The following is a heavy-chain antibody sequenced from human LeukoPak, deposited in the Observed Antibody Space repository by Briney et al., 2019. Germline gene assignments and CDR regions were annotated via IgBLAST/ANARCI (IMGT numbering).Heavy chain of an antibody. CDR3: ARDLYYYASSGYYPLDY. Sequence: ASVKVSCKASGYTFTSYGISWVRQAPGQGLEWMGWISAYNGNTNYAQKLQGRVTMTTDTSTSTAYMELRSLRSDDTAVYYCARDLYYYASSGYYPLDYWGQGTLATVSS. D-gene: IGHD3-22*01. V-gene: IGHV1-18*01. J-gene: IGHJ4*02. CDR1: GYTFTSYG. CDR2: ISAYNGNT.